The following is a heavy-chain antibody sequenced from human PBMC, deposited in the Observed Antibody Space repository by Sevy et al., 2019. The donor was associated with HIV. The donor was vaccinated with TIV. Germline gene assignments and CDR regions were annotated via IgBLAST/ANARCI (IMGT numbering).Heavy chain of an antibody. Sequence: GGSLRLSCAASGFTFSSYWMHWVRQAPGKGLVWVSRVNSDGSSTSYADSVKGRFTISRDNAKNTVYLQMNSLRAEDTAVYYCARGAAAGTFDYWGQGTLVTVSS. CDR1: GFTFSSYW. CDR2: VNSDGSST. D-gene: IGHD6-13*01. CDR3: ARGAAAGTFDY. V-gene: IGHV3-74*01. J-gene: IGHJ4*02.